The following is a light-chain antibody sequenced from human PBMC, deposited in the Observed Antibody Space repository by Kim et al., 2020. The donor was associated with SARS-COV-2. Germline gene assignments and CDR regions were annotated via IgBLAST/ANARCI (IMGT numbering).Light chain of an antibody. CDR3: NSRDSSINRLV. CDR2: DEN. J-gene: IGLJ2*01. V-gene: IGLV3-19*01. CDR1: SLRNHY. Sequence: SSELTQDPAVSVALGQTVTITCQGDSLRNHYASWYQQKPGQAPVLVICDENNRPSGIPDRFSGSTSRSTASLTITGAQAEDEAAYFCNSRDSSINRLVFG.